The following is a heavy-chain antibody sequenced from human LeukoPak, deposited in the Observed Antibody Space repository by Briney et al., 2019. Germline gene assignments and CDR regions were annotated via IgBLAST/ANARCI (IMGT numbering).Heavy chain of an antibody. V-gene: IGHV3-11*01. CDR2: ISSSGSTI. J-gene: IGHJ6*02. CDR3: ARDPSNYYYSCMDV. CDR1: GFTFSDYY. Sequence: GGTLSLSCAASGFTFSDYYMSWIRQAPGKGLEWVSYISSSGSTIYYADSVKGRFTISRANAKNSLYLQMNSLRAEDTAVYYCARDPSNYYYSCMDVGGQGTTDTVSS.